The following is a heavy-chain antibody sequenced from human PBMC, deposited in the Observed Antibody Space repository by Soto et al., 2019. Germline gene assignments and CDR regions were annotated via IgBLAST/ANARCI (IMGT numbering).Heavy chain of an antibody. J-gene: IGHJ2*01. V-gene: IGHV4-30-4*01. Sequence: QVQLQESGPGLVKPSQTLSLTCTVSGGSISSGDYYWSWIRQPPGKGLEWIGYIYYSGSTSYNPSLKSRVTISVDTSKNQFSLKLSSVTAAATAVYYCARAVGGEDWYFDLWGRGTLVTVSS. CDR3: ARAVGGEDWYFDL. CDR2: IYYSGST. CDR1: GGSISSGDYY. D-gene: IGHD2-21*01.